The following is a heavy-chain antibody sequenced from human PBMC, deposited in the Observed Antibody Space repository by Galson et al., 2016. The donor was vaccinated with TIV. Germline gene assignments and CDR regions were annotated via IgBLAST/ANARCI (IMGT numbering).Heavy chain of an antibody. CDR2: IKQDGSEK. Sequence: SLRLSCAASGFTFGSYGKHWVRQAPGKGLEWVANIKQDGSEKDYVDSVKGRFTISRDNVKKSLYLQMNSLRVEDTAVYYCARLYCSTSSCATSYFDCWGQGTLVTVSS. CDR1: GFTFGSYG. V-gene: IGHV3-7*01. D-gene: IGHD2-2*01. J-gene: IGHJ4*02. CDR3: ARLYCSTSSCATSYFDC.